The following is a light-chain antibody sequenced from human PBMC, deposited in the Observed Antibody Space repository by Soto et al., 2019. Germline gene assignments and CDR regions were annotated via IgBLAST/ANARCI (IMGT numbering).Light chain of an antibody. CDR1: HSGDSNY. Sequence: EIVLTQTPGTLSLSPGERATLSCMASHSGDSNYLACYQHKPGQGHTLLIYDASKRASGIPARFSGSGSGTDFTLAISSLEPEDFAVYYCQQRSNWTPSITFGQGTRLEIK. CDR3: QQRSNWTPSIT. CDR2: DAS. J-gene: IGKJ5*01. V-gene: IGKV3-11*01.